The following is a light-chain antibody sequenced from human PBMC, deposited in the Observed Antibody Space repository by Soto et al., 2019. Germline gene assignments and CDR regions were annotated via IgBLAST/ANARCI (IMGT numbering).Light chain of an antibody. Sequence: EIVLTQSPATLSLSPGERATFSCRASQSISSYLAWYQQKPGQGPRLIIFDAANRATGIPARFSGSGSGTDFTLTISSLEPEDFAVYYCQQRVNWPLTFGGGTKVEI. CDR1: QSISSY. V-gene: IGKV3-11*01. CDR3: QQRVNWPLT. J-gene: IGKJ4*01. CDR2: DAA.